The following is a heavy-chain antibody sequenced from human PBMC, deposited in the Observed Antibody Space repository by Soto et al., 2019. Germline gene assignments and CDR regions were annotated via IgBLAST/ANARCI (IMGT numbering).Heavy chain of an antibody. V-gene: IGHV4-59*01. CDR3: ARMEVDWWFDP. J-gene: IGHJ5*02. CDR2: VYYSGST. Sequence: SETLSLACTVSGGSISSYYWSWIRQPPGKGLEWIGYVYYSGSTNYNPSLKSRVTISVDTPKNQFSLKLSSVTAADTAVYYCARMEVDWWFDPWGQGTLVTVSS. CDR1: GGSISSYY. D-gene: IGHD3-9*01.